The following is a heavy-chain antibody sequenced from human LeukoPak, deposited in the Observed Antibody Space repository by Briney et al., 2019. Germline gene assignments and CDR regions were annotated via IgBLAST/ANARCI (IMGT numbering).Heavy chain of an antibody. CDR1: GFTFSSYA. Sequence: SGGSLRLSCAASGFTFSSYAMHWVRQAPGKGLEWVAVISYDGSNKYYADSVKGRFTISRDNSKNTLYLQMNSPRAEDTAAYYCARSLYWGQGTLVTVSS. V-gene: IGHV3-30-3*01. J-gene: IGHJ4*02. CDR3: ARSLY. CDR2: ISYDGSNK.